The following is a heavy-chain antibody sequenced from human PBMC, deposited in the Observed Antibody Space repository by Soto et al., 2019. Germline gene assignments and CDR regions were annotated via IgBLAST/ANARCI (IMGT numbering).Heavy chain of an antibody. J-gene: IGHJ4*02. V-gene: IGHV4-39*01. D-gene: IGHD3-10*01. CDR3: ARLRGSGHPAFFDY. CDR2: SHHSGST. CDR1: GVSTRTSSYS. Sequence: SETLSLTCSVSGVSTRTSSYSWGWVRQPPGKGLEWIGTSHHSGSTYYNPSLNIGATISVDTSRNEVSLGVNSVTAADTAIYLCARLRGSGHPAFFDYWGQGALVTVSS.